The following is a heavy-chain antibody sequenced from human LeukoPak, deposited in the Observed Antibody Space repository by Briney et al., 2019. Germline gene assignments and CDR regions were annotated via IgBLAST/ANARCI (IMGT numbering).Heavy chain of an antibody. V-gene: IGHV4-4*09. Sequence: PSETLSLTCTVSGDSVSGYYGSWIRQPPGKGLEWIGYFYTSANTNYNPSLTSRVTMSVDTSENQFSLKLTSVTAADTAVYYCARGLRDEERHYGYYYMDVWGKGTTVTVSS. CDR1: GDSVSGYY. CDR3: ARGLRDEERHYGYYYMDV. CDR2: FYTSANT. J-gene: IGHJ6*03. D-gene: IGHD3-22*01.